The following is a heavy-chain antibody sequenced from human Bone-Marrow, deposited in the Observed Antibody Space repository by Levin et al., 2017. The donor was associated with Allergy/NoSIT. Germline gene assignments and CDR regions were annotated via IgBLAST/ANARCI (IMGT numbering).Heavy chain of an antibody. D-gene: IGHD6-6*01. Sequence: GESLKISCKASGYSFTDYGIVWVRQAPGQGLEWMGWISGNNGNSNYAQNYRDRVAMSTDTSTSTAYMELRTLRSDDTAVYYCARPRFYSSSSGLAHWGQGTLVTVSS. CDR2: ISGNNGNS. J-gene: IGHJ4*02. CDR1: GYSFTDYG. CDR3: ARPRFYSSSSGLAH. V-gene: IGHV1-18*01.